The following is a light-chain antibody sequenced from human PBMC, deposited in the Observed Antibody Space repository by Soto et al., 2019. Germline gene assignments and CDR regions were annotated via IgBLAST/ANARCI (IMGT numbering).Light chain of an antibody. Sequence: EIVLTQSPGTLSLPPGERATLSCRASQIVSSSYLAWYQQTPGQAPRLLIYGASSRATGITHRFSGSGSGSDFTLTISRLEPEDFAVYYCQQYGSSLTWTFGQGTKVDIK. CDR3: QQYGSSLTWT. V-gene: IGKV3-20*01. J-gene: IGKJ1*01. CDR2: GAS. CDR1: QIVSSSY.